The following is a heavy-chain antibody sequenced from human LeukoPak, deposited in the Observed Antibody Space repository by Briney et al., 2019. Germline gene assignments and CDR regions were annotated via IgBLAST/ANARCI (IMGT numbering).Heavy chain of an antibody. D-gene: IGHD5-24*01. CDR2: ISGSGGST. V-gene: IGHV3-23*01. CDR1: GFTFSSYA. J-gene: IGHJ4*02. Sequence: GGSLRLSCAAFGFTFSSYAMSWVRQAPGKGLDWVSAISGSGGSTYYADSVKGRFTISRDNSKNTLYLQMNSLRAEDTAVYYCAKDVEMATISLSYFDYWGQGTLVTVSS. CDR3: AKDVEMATISLSYFDY.